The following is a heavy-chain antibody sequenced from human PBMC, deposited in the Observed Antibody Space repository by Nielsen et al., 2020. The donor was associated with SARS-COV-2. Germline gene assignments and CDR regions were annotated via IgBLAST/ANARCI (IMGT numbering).Heavy chain of an antibody. CDR2: ISWNSGSI. CDR1: GFTFDDYA. CDR3: AANLAPAGYWYFDL. V-gene: IGHV3-9*01. Sequence: GGSLRLSCAASGFTFDDYAMHWVRQAPGKGLEWVSGISWNSGSIGYADSVKGRFTISRDNAKNSLYLQMNSLRAEDTALYYCAANLAPAGYWYFDLWGRGTLVTVSS. D-gene: IGHD1-14*01. J-gene: IGHJ2*01.